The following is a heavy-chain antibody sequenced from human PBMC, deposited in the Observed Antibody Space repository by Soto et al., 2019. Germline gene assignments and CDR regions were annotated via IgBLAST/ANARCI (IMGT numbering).Heavy chain of an antibody. CDR3: AKDDGDSLTDPEGFDY. J-gene: IGHJ4*02. CDR2: ISWNSGSI. CDR1: GFTFDDYA. D-gene: IGHD4-17*01. Sequence: GGSLRLSCAASGFTFDDYAMHWVRQAPGKGLEWVSGISWNSGSIGYADSVKGRFTISRDNAKNSLYLQMNSLRAEDTALYYCAKDDGDSLTDPEGFDYWGQGTLVTVSS. V-gene: IGHV3-9*01.